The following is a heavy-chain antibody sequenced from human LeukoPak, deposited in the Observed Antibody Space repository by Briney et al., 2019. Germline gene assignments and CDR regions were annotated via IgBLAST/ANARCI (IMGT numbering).Heavy chain of an antibody. CDR1: GGSMSSYY. D-gene: IGHD3-16*01. J-gene: IGHJ4*02. Sequence: SETLSLTCSVSGGSMSSYYWSWIRQPPGKGLEWIGYISYSGSTKFNPSLESRVTISLDTSKNQFSLKVTSVTAADTAVYYCARVGRGDHTWGSYSFDSWGQGSLVTVSS. CDR3: ARVGRGDHTWGSYSFDS. V-gene: IGHV4-59*12. CDR2: ISYSGST.